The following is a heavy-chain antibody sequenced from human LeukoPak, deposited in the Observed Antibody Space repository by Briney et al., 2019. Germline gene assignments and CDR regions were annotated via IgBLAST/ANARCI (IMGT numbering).Heavy chain of an antibody. CDR1: GFTFSKYS. J-gene: IGHJ5*02. Sequence: GGSLRLSCAASGFTFSKYSMTWVRQAPGKGLEWVSYISSTSSIIHYADSVKGRFTISRDNGKNSLYLQMNSLRAEDTAVYYCARGHPTPAGEEAWGQGTLVTVSS. D-gene: IGHD6-19*01. CDR3: ARGHPTPAGEEA. V-gene: IGHV3-48*01. CDR2: ISSTSSII.